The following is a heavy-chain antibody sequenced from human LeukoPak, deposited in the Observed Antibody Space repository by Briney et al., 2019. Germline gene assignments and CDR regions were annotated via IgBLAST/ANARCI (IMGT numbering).Heavy chain of an antibody. J-gene: IGHJ4*02. CDR1: GGSIGRSSYY. CDR3: ARHGSIATGAFTY. Sequence: PSETLSLTCSVSGGSIGRSSYYWGWTRQPPGKGLEWLGSIYYSGGTYYNPSLKSRVTISVDTSRNQFSLKLGSVTAADTAVYYCARHGSIATGAFTYWGQGTLVTVSS. CDR2: IYYSGGT. V-gene: IGHV4-39*01. D-gene: IGHD6-13*01.